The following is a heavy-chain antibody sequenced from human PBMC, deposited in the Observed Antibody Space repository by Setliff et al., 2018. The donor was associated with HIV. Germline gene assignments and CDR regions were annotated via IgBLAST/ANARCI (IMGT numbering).Heavy chain of an antibody. CDR3: ARHRQISDWFDP. Sequence: KPSETLSLTCTVSGYSISSGYYWGWIRQPPGKGLEWIGSIYYSGRTYYNPSLKSRVTISVDTSKNQFSLKLSSVTAADTAVYYCARHRQISDWFDPWGQGILVTVSS. CDR2: IYYSGRT. D-gene: IGHD3-10*01. V-gene: IGHV4-38-2*02. J-gene: IGHJ5*02. CDR1: GYSISSGYY.